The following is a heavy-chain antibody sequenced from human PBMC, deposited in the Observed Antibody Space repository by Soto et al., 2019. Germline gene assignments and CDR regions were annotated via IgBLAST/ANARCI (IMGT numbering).Heavy chain of an antibody. Sequence: GSLRLSCAASGLTVSSTYMNWVRQAPGKGLEWVSILYSGNRTYYGDSVKGRFTISRDNAKNTVYLQMNSLRADDTAVYYCARARSYKYGMDVWGQGTTVTVSS. D-gene: IGHD3-10*01. J-gene: IGHJ6*02. V-gene: IGHV3-53*01. CDR1: GLTVSSTY. CDR3: ARARSYKYGMDV. CDR2: LYSGNRT.